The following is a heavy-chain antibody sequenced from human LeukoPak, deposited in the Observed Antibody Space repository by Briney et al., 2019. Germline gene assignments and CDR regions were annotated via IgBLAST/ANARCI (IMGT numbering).Heavy chain of an antibody. CDR2: ISSSSTI. CDR1: GFTFSSYS. Sequence: GSLRLSCAASGFTFSSYSMNWVRQAPGKGLEWVSYISSSSTIYYADSVKGRFTISRDKSKNTLYLQMNSLRAEDTAVYYCARDPSLRTTLDYWGQGTLVTVSS. J-gene: IGHJ4*02. D-gene: IGHD1-1*01. V-gene: IGHV3-48*01. CDR3: ARDPSLRTTLDY.